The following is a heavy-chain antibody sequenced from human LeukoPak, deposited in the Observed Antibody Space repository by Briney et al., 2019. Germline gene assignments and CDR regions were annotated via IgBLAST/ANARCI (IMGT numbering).Heavy chain of an antibody. V-gene: IGHV3-11*01. CDR1: GFTFSDYY. CDR3: ARDIYYYGSGSYYPT. Sequence: GGPLRLSCAASGFTFSDYYMSWIRQAPGKGLEWVSYISSSGSTIYYADSVKGRFTISRDNAKNSLYLQMNSLRAEDTAVYYCARDIYYYGSGSYYPTWGQGTLVTVSS. J-gene: IGHJ5*02. CDR2: ISSSGSTI. D-gene: IGHD3-10*01.